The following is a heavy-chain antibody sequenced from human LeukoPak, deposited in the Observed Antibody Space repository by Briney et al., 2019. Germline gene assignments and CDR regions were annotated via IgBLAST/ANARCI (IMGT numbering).Heavy chain of an antibody. Sequence: SVKVSCKASGGTFSSYAISWVRQAPGQGLEWMGGIIPIFGTANYAQKFQGRVTITADESTSTAYMELSSLRSEDTAVYYCARDDFGSTSRSYWGQGTLVTVSS. J-gene: IGHJ4*02. V-gene: IGHV1-69*01. CDR1: GGTFSSYA. CDR3: ARDDFGSTSRSY. D-gene: IGHD2-2*01. CDR2: IIPIFGTA.